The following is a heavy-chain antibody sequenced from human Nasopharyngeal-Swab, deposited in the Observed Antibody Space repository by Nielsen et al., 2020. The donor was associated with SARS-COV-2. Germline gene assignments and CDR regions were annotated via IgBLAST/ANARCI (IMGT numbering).Heavy chain of an antibody. Sequence: LVWIGEINHSGNNNFNPSLKSRVTISLDTSKNQFSLNLNSVTAADTAVYFCATRGSHHGTSGYYNTWFDPWGQGTLVTVSS. CDR2: INHSGNN. D-gene: IGHD3-22*01. V-gene: IGHV4-34*01. J-gene: IGHJ5*02. CDR3: ATRGSHHGTSGYYNTWFDP.